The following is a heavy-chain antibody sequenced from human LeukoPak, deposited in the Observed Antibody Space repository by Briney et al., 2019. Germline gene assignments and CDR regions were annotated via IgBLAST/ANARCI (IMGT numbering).Heavy chain of an antibody. D-gene: IGHD3-22*01. CDR2: INPNSGGT. CDR3: AVTYYYDSSGYIDFDY. V-gene: IGHV1-2*06. Sequence: ASVKVSCKASGYTFTGYYMHWVRQAPGQGLEWMGRINPNSGGTNYAQKFPGRVTMTRETSISTAYMELSRLRSDDTAGYYCAVTYYYDSSGYIDFDYWGQGTLVTVSS. CDR1: GYTFTGYY. J-gene: IGHJ4*02.